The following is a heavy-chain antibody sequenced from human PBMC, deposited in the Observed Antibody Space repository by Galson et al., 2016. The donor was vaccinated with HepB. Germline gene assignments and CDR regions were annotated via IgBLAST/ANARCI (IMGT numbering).Heavy chain of an antibody. D-gene: IGHD3-10*01. CDR3: VKERGSRLTMVRGVLDPFDI. CDR2: IRGSGGGI. J-gene: IGHJ3*02. Sequence: SLRLSCAGSGFSFSTYAMSWVRQAPGKGLEWVSGIRGSGGGIGYADSVKGRFTISRDNSKNTLYLQMSSLRAEDTAVYYCVKERGSRLTMVRGVLDPFDIWGQGTLVTVSS. V-gene: IGHV3-23*01. CDR1: GFSFSTYA.